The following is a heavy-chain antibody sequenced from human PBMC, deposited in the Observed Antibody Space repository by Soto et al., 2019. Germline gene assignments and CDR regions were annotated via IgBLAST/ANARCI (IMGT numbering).Heavy chain of an antibody. CDR1: GYTFTSYY. V-gene: IGHV1-46*03. D-gene: IGHD5-12*01. Sequence: QVQLVQSGAEVKKPGASVKVSCKASGYTFTSYYMHWVRQAPGQGLEWMGIINPSGGSTSYAQKFQGRVTMTRETSTSTVYMELSSLRSEDTAVYYCARAIEMATMSDGMDVWGQGTTVTVSS. CDR3: ARAIEMATMSDGMDV. CDR2: INPSGGST. J-gene: IGHJ6*02.